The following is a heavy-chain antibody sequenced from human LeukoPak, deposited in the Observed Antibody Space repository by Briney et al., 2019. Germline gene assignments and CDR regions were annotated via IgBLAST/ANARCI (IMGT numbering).Heavy chain of an antibody. CDR3: ARVADLYYDYVWGSPNWFDP. V-gene: IGHV4-59*01. CDR1: GGSISSYY. J-gene: IGHJ5*02. CDR2: IYDSGST. Sequence: SETLSLTCTVAGGSISSYYWSCIREPPGKGLDWIGYIYDSGSTNYKPSLKSRVTISVDTSKNQFSLKLSSVTAADTAVYYCARVADLYYDYVWGSPNWFDPWGQGTLVTVSS. D-gene: IGHD3-16*01.